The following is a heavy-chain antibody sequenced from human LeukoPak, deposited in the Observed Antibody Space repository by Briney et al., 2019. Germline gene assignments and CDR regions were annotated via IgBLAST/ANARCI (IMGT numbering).Heavy chain of an antibody. J-gene: IGHJ4*02. CDR1: GGSISSYY. Sequence: SETLSLTCTVSGGSISSYYWSWIRQPPGKGLEWIGYIYYSGSTNYNPSLKSRVTISVDPSKNQFSLKLSSVTAADTAVYYCAGSESYYYDSSGYYRHFDYWGQGTLVTVSS. D-gene: IGHD3-22*01. CDR2: IYYSGST. CDR3: AGSESYYYDSSGYYRHFDY. V-gene: IGHV4-59*08.